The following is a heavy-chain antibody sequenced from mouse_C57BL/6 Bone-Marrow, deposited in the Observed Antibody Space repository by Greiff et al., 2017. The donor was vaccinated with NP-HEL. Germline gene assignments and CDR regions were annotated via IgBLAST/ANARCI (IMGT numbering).Heavy chain of an antibody. D-gene: IGHD1-1*01. J-gene: IGHJ4*01. CDR2: IYPGDGDT. V-gene: IGHV1-80*01. Sequence: QVQLQQSGAELVKPGASVKISCRASGYAFSSYWMNWVKQRPGKGLEWIGQIYPGDGDTNYNGKFKGKATLTADKSSSTAYMQLSSLTSEDSAVYFCARSITTVVGYAMDYWGQGTSVTVSS. CDR1: GYAFSSYW. CDR3: ARSITTVVGYAMDY.